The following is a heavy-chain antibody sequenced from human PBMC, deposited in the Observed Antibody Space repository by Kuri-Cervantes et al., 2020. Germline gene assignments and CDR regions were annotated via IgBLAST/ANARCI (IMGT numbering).Heavy chain of an antibody. CDR1: GGTLSSYA. CDR3: AREGWVRYSHDYYGMDV. Sequence: SVKVSCKASGGTLSSYAISWVRQAPGQGLEWMGGIIPIFGTANYAQKFQGRVTITADESTSTAYMELSSLRSEDTAVYYCAREGWVRYSHDYYGMDVWGQGTTVTVSS. CDR2: IIPIFGTA. V-gene: IGHV1-69*13. D-gene: IGHD6-13*01. J-gene: IGHJ6*02.